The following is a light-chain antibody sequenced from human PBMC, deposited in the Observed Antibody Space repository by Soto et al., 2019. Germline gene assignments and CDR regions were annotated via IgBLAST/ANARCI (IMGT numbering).Light chain of an antibody. J-gene: IGLJ1*01. V-gene: IGLV2-14*01. CDR1: SSDVGGYKH. Sequence: QSALTQPASGCGSPGQSITISCTGTSSDVGGYKHVSWYQHHPGKAPKLMIYEATSRPSGVSDRFSGSKSGYSASLTISGLQADDEADYYCNSQSSSGIRVFGAGTKVTVL. CDR2: EAT. CDR3: NSQSSSGIRV.